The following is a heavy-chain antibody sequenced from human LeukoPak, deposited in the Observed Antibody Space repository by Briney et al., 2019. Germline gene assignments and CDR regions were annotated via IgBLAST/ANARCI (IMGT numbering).Heavy chain of an antibody. CDR3: AKDPHVLRFLEWLSAFDY. V-gene: IGHV3-23*01. D-gene: IGHD3-3*01. CDR2: ISGSGDST. CDR1: GFTFSNYA. Sequence: GSLRLSCAASGFTFSNYAMSWVRQAPGKGLEWVSAISGSGDSTYYADSVKGRFTISRDNSKNTLYLQMNSLRAEDTAVYYCAKDPHVLRFLEWLSAFDYWGQGTLVTVSS. J-gene: IGHJ4*02.